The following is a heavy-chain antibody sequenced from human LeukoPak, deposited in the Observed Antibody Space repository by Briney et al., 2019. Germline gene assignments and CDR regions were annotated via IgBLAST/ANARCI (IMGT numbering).Heavy chain of an antibody. V-gene: IGHV3-30*11. Sequence: GRSLRPSCPPSGFTPTSYAMHCVSQAPSKGLEWVAVIPYDGRNKYYADCAKCRFTTSRDNSKNTLYLQMNSLRAAETAVYYCARGRSRNYDSSGPQYFQHCGQGTLVTVSS. CDR3: ARGRSRNYDSSGPQYFQH. CDR2: IPYDGRNK. J-gene: IGHJ1*01. D-gene: IGHD3-22*01. CDR1: GFTPTSYA.